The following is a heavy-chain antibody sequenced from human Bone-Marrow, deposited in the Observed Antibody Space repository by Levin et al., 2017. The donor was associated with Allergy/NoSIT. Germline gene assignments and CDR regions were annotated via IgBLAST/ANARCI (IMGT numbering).Heavy chain of an antibody. CDR2: ISHSGSS. CDR1: GGSIRSYF. D-gene: IGHD2-15*01. J-gene: IGHJ6*02. Sequence: SQTLSLPCTVSGGSIRSYFWSWIRQPPGKGLEWIGYISHSGSSNYNPSLKSRVTISVDTSKNQFSLKLTSVTAADTAVYYCARDRVITSGSTYYYYGMDVWGQGTTVTVSS. V-gene: IGHV4-59*01. CDR3: ARDRVITSGSTYYYYGMDV.